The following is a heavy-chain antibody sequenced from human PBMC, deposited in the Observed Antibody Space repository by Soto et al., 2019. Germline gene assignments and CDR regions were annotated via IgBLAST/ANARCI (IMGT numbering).Heavy chain of an antibody. Sequence: QVQLVQSGAEVKKPGASVKVSCKASGDTFTDYYIHWVRQAPGQGLEWMGTVNPSGGHTTYAQHFLGRMTMTRDPSTSTLYMGLNSLTSEDTALYYCARGGHVVVVTAALDFWGQGTLVTVSS. CDR3: ARGGHVVVVTAALDF. D-gene: IGHD2-21*02. J-gene: IGHJ4*02. V-gene: IGHV1-46*01. CDR2: VNPSGGHT. CDR1: GDTFTDYY.